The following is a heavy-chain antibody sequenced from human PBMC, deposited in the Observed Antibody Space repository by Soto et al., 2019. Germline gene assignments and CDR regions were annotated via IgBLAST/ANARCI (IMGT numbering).Heavy chain of an antibody. D-gene: IGHD2-15*01. CDR3: AQGYCSGGSCYDAEYFQH. Sequence: QVQLVQSGAEVKKPGSSVKVSCNASGGTFSSYAISWVRQAPGQGLEWMGGIIPIFGTANYAQKFQGRVTITADESTSTAYMELSSLRSEDTAVYYCAQGYCSGGSCYDAEYFQHWGQGTLVTVSS. J-gene: IGHJ1*01. V-gene: IGHV1-69*01. CDR1: GGTFSSYA. CDR2: IIPIFGTA.